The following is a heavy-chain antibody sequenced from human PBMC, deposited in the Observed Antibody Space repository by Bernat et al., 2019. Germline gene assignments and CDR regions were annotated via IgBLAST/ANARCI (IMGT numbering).Heavy chain of an antibody. J-gene: IGHJ4*02. V-gene: IGHV3-30*18. Sequence: QVQLVESGGGVVQPGRPLRLSCAASGFTFSSYGMYWVRQAPGKGLEWVAVISYDGSNKYYADSVKGRFTISRDNSKNTLYLQMNSLRAEDTAVYYCAKDLRVTFGGADYWGQGTLVTVSS. CDR1: GFTFSSYG. CDR3: AKDLRVTFGGADY. CDR2: ISYDGSNK. D-gene: IGHD3-16*01.